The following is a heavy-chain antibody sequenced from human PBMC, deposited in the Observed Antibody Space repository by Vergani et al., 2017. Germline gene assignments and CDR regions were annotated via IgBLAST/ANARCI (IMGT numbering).Heavy chain of an antibody. Sequence: QVQLVESGGGVVQPGRSLRLSCAASGFTFSSYGMHWVRQAPGKGLEWVAIIWYDGSNKYFADSVKGRFTISRDNSKNTLYLQMNSLRAEDTAVYYCARDSGSRVYHYFDYWGQGTLVTVSS. CDR1: GFTFSSYG. J-gene: IGHJ4*02. CDR3: ARDSGSRVYHYFDY. D-gene: IGHD6-13*01. V-gene: IGHV3-33*08. CDR2: IWYDGSNK.